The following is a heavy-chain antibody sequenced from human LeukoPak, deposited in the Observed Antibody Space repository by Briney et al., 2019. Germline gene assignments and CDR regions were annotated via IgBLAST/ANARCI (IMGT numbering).Heavy chain of an antibody. CDR1: GFTFSSYA. V-gene: IGHV3-23*01. CDR3: AKGLPHYYDSSGWWDY. J-gene: IGHJ4*02. CDR2: ISGSGGST. Sequence: GGSLRLSCAASGFTFSSYAMSWVRQAPGKGLEWVSAISGSGGSTHYADSVKGRFTISRDNSKNTLYLQMNSLRAEDTAVYYCAKGLPHYYDSSGWWDYWGQGTLVTVSS. D-gene: IGHD3-22*01.